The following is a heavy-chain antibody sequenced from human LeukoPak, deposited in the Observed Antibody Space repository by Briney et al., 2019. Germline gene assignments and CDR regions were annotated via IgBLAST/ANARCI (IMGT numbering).Heavy chain of an antibody. Sequence: GGSLRLSCAASGFTFSSYAMPWVRQAPGKGLEWVAVISYDGSNKYYADSVKGRFTISRDNSKNTLYLQMNSLRAEDTAVYYCARDRTQWLQPRSYYYGMDVWGQGTTVTVSS. D-gene: IGHD5-24*01. V-gene: IGHV3-30-3*01. CDR3: ARDRTQWLQPRSYYYGMDV. CDR1: GFTFSSYA. J-gene: IGHJ6*02. CDR2: ISYDGSNK.